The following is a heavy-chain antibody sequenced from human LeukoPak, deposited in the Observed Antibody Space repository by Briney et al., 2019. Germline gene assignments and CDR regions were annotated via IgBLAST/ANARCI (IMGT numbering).Heavy chain of an antibody. CDR3: ARGPYYYGSWYYFDY. D-gene: IGHD3-10*01. J-gene: IGHJ4*02. CDR2: INHSGST. CDR1: GGSFSGYY. V-gene: IGHV4-34*01. Sequence: SETLSLTCAVYGGSFSGYYWSWIRQPPGKGLEWIGEINHSGSTNYNPSLESRVTISVDTSKNQFSLKLSSVTAADTAVYYCARGPYYYGSWYYFDYWGQGTLVTVSS.